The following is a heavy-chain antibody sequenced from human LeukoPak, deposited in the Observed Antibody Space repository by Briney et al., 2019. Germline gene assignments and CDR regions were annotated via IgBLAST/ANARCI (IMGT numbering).Heavy chain of an antibody. CDR1: GFTFSSNA. D-gene: IGHD1-1*01. V-gene: IGHV3-23*01. CDR2: IRGNGDST. Sequence: GGSLRLSCAASGFTFSSNAMTWVRQAPGKGLEWVSTIRGNGDSTHYADSVKGRFTISRDNSKDTLHLQMNSMRGEDSAIYYCAKGQELDDGVFDSWGQGTLVTVSS. J-gene: IGHJ4*02. CDR3: AKGQELDDGVFDS.